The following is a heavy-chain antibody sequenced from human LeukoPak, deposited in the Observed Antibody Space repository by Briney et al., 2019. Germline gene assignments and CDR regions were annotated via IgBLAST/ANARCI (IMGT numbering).Heavy chain of an antibody. CDR3: ARDPGASLWFGEELYFDY. J-gene: IGHJ4*02. V-gene: IGHV3-20*04. CDR1: GFTFDDYG. D-gene: IGHD3-10*01. Sequence: GGSLRLSCAASGFTFDDYGMSWVRQAPGKGLEGVSGINWNGGSTGYADSVKGRFTISRDNAKNSLYLQMNSLRAEDTAVYYCARDPGASLWFGEELYFDYWGQGTLVTVSS. CDR2: INWNGGST.